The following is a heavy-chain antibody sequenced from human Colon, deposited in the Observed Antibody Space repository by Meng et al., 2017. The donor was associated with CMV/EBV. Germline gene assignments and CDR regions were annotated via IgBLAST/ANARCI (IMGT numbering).Heavy chain of an antibody. Sequence: ASVKVSCKASGYTFCAYSMHWVRQAPGQGLQWMGWVNPTSGDTKYAQEFQGRVSMTTDSSINTAYMELTSLRSDDTAVYYCAREVVGATWFDFWGQGTLVTVSS. D-gene: IGHD1-26*01. J-gene: IGHJ4*02. CDR2: VNPTSGDT. CDR1: GYTFCAYS. V-gene: IGHV1-2*02. CDR3: AREVVGATWFDF.